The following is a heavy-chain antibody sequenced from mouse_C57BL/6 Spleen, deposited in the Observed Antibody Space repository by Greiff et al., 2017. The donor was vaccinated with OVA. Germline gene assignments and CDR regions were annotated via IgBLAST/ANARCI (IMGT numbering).Heavy chain of an antibody. D-gene: IGHD2-2*01. V-gene: IGHV1-19*01. J-gene: IGHJ4*01. CDR1: GYTFTDYY. Sequence: VQLQQSGPVLVKPGASVKMSCKASGYTFTDYYMNWVKQSHGKSLEWIGVINPYNGGTSYNQKFKGKATLTVDKSSSTAYMELNSLTSEDSAVYYCARWKYGYDEGRYYAMTTGVKEPQSPSPQ. CDR2: INPYNGGT. CDR3: ARWKYGYDEGRYYAMTT.